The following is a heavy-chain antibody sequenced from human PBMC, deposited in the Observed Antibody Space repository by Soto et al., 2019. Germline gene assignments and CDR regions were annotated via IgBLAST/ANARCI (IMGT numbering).Heavy chain of an antibody. CDR2: IYYSGST. D-gene: IGHD2-8*02. J-gene: IGHJ4*02. CDR3: ARDKITGLFDY. V-gene: IGHV4-30-4*01. CDR1: GGSIRSGDYY. Sequence: SETLSLTCTVSGGSIRSGDYYWSWIRQPPGKGLESIGYIYYSGSTNYNPSLKSRVTISVDTSKNQFSLKLTSVTAADTAVYYCARDKITGLFDYWGQGTLVTVSS.